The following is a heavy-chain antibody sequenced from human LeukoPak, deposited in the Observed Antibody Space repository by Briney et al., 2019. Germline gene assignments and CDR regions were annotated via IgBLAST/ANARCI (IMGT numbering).Heavy chain of an antibody. CDR3: ATGDDILTGYPYYFDY. D-gene: IGHD3-9*01. J-gene: IGHJ4*02. CDR2: IYPGDSDT. Sequence: GESLKISCKGSRYSFTSYWIGWVRQMPGKGLEWMGVIYPGDSDTRYSPSFQGQVTISADKSISTAYLQWSSLKASDTAMYYCATGDDILTGYPYYFDYWGQGTLVTVSS. V-gene: IGHV5-51*01. CDR1: RYSFTSYW.